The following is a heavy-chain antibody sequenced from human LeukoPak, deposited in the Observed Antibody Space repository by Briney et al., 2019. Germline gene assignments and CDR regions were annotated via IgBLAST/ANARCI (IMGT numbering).Heavy chain of an antibody. CDR1: GFTVSGDY. CDR3: AREQLWFGELLEYYYYGMDV. V-gene: IGHV3-66*01. J-gene: IGHJ6*02. CDR2: LYYGVST. D-gene: IGHD3-10*01. Sequence: GGSLRLSCVVSGFTVSGDYISWFRQAPGKGLEWVSVLYYGVSTFYKDSVKGRFTISRDNSKNTLYLQMNSLRAEDTAVYYCAREQLWFGELLEYYYYGMDVWGQGTTVTVSS.